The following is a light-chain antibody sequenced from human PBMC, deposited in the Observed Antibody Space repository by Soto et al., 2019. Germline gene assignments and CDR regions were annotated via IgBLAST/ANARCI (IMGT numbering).Light chain of an antibody. J-gene: IGKJ4*01. CDR3: QQYGSSRRLT. Sequence: EIVLTQSPGTLSLSPGGRATLSCRASQSADSSYLAWHQQRPGQAPRLLIYGASTRATDIPDRFSGSGSGTDFSLTISRLEPEDFAVYYCQQYGSSRRLTFGGGTKVEIK. V-gene: IGKV3-20*01. CDR1: QSADSSY. CDR2: GAS.